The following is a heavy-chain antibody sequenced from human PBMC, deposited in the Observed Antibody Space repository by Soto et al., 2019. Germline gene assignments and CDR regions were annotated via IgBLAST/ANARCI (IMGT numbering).Heavy chain of an antibody. Sequence: QVQLVESGGGVVQPGKSLRLSCAASGFTFRSYAMHWARQAPGKGLEWVTVISIRGGDEYYAESVRGRFTISRDDSKNTLDLQMDSLRVEDTAVYYCARGTIVARQQLDYWGQGTLVTVSS. V-gene: IGHV3-30*03. CDR2: ISIRGGDE. J-gene: IGHJ4*02. D-gene: IGHD6-6*01. CDR3: ARGTIVARQQLDY. CDR1: GFTFRSYA.